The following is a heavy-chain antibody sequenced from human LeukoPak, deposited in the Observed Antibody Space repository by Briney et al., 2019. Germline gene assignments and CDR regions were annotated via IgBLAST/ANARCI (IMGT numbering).Heavy chain of an antibody. D-gene: IGHD2-2*01. Sequence: PGGSLRLSCAASGFTFNNYAMNWVRQAPGKGLEWVSTISGNGDATYDADSVKGRFTISRDNSKNTLSLQMNSLRDEDTAVYYCARADPAAGDVAFDYWGQGTLVTVSS. J-gene: IGHJ4*02. CDR3: ARADPAAGDVAFDY. CDR1: GFTFNNYA. CDR2: ISGNGDAT. V-gene: IGHV3-23*01.